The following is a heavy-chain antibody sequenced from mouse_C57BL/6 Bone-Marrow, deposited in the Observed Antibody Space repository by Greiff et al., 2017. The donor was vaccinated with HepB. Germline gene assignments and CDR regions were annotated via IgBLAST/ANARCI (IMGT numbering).Heavy chain of an antibody. CDR2: ISSGGSYT. D-gene: IGHD2-4*01. CDR1: GFTFSSYG. CDR3: ARQNDYPYAMDY. Sequence: EVNVVESGGDLVKPGGSLKLSCAASGFTFSSYGMSWVRQTPDKRLEWVATISSGGSYTYYPDSVKGRFTISRDNAKNTLYLQMSSLKSEDTAMYYCARQNDYPYAMDYWGQGTSVTVSS. J-gene: IGHJ4*01. V-gene: IGHV5-6*01.